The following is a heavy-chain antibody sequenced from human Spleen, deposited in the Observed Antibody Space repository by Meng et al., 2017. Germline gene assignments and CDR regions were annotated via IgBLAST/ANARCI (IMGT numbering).Heavy chain of an antibody. D-gene: IGHD1-20*01. Sequence: ASVKVSCKASGNTFTAYYIHWLRQAPGQGLEWMGRINPNSGGTNYAQKFQGRVTMTRDMSISTANMELSSLRSDDTAMDYCARDLYDWLQTLGYWGQGTLVTVSS. CDR3: ARDLYDWLQTLGY. V-gene: IGHV1-2*06. CDR2: INPNSGGT. CDR1: GNTFTAYY. J-gene: IGHJ4*02.